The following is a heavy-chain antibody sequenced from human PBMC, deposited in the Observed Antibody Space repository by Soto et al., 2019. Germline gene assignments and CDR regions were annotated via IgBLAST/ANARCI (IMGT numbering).Heavy chain of an antibody. CDR3: AKTPAAATLNWFDP. CDR2: ISSSGSTI. J-gene: IGHJ5*02. V-gene: IGHV3-48*03. Sequence: LRLSCAASGFTFSSYEMNWVRQAPGKGLEWVSYISSSGSTIYYADSVKGRFTISRDNAKNSLYLQMNSLRAEDTAVYYCAKTPAAATLNWFDPWGQGTLVPSPQ. D-gene: IGHD2-15*01. CDR1: GFTFSSYE.